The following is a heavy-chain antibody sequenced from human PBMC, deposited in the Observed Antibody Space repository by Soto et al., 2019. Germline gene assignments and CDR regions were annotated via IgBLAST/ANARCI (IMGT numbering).Heavy chain of an antibody. J-gene: IGHJ4*02. Sequence: EVQLVESGGGLVKPGGSLRLSCAASGFTFSNAWMSWVRQAPGKGLEWVGRIKIKSDGGTRDYADSVKGRFTISRDNAKNSLYLQMNSLRDEDTAVYYCARGDYGEGLADYWGQGTLVTVSS. CDR2: IKIKSDGGTR. D-gene: IGHD4-17*01. CDR3: ARGDYGEGLADY. V-gene: IGHV3-15*01. CDR1: GFTFSNAW.